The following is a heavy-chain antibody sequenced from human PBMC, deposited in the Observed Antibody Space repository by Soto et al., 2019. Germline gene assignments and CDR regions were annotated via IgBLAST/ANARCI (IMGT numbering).Heavy chain of an antibody. V-gene: IGHV3-33*01. Sequence: QAQLVESGGGVVQPRRSLRLSCAASGFTFSTIGMHWVRQAPGKGLEWVAVIWYDGSHEQYVDSVKGRFTISRDNSKNTLFLQMNSLRAEDTAVYYCARPKRVGDPLYFGSGSYLPFDIWGQGTMVTVSS. CDR1: GFTFSTIG. CDR3: ARPKRVGDPLYFGSGSYLPFDI. D-gene: IGHD3-10*01. J-gene: IGHJ3*02. CDR2: IWYDGSHE.